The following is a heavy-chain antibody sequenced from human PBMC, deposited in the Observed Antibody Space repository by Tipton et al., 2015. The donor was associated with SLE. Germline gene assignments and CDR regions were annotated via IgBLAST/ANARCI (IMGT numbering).Heavy chain of an antibody. D-gene: IGHD2-2*01. CDR2: ISYDVSNT. Sequence: RSLRLSCAASGFIFSSYEMHWVRKAPGKGLEWVTAISYDVSNTYYADSVKGRFTISRDNSKNTLFLQMNSLRPADTAVYYCARDVAPAAVPLFEYWGQGTLVTVSS. CDR3: ARDVAPAAVPLFEY. J-gene: IGHJ4*02. V-gene: IGHV3-30*04. CDR1: GFIFSSYE.